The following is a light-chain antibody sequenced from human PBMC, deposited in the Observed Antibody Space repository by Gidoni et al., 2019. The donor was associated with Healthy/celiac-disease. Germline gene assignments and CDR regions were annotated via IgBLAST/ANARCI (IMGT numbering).Light chain of an antibody. V-gene: IGLV2-14*01. J-gene: IGLJ1*01. CDR3: SSYTSSSTLV. Sequence: QSALTQPASVSGSPGQSITISCTGTSSDVGGYNYVSWYQQHPGNAPKLMISDVSNRPSGVSNRFSGSKSGNTASLTISGLQAEDEADYYCSSYTSSSTLVFGTGTKVTVL. CDR2: DVS. CDR1: SSDVGGYNY.